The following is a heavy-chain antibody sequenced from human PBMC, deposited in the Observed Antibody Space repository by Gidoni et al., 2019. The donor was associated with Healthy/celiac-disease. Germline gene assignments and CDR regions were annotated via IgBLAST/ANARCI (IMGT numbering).Heavy chain of an antibody. D-gene: IGHD2-21*02. CDR3: ARVYGGNSDY. V-gene: IGHV4-34*01. J-gene: IGHJ4*02. CDR2: INHSGST. Sequence: QVQLQQWGAGLLKPSETLSLTCDVYGGSFSGYYWSWIRQPPGKGLEWIGEINHSGSTNYNPSLKSRVTISVDTSKNQFSLKLSSVTAADTAVYYCARVYGGNSDYWGQGTLVTVSS. CDR1: GGSFSGYY.